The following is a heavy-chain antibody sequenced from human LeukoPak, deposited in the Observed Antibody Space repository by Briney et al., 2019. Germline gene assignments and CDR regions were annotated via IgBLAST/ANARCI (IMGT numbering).Heavy chain of an antibody. D-gene: IGHD3-16*02. V-gene: IGHV1-2*02. CDR1: GYTFTGYY. CDR2: INPNSGGT. J-gene: IGHJ5*02. Sequence: ASVKVSCKASGYTFTGYYMHWVRQAPGQGLEWMGWINPNSGGTNYAQKFQGRVTMTRDTSISTAYMELGRLRSDDTAVYYCARDRSVGDYIWGSYPLFGWFDPWGQGTLVTVSS. CDR3: ARDRSVGDYIWGSYPLFGWFDP.